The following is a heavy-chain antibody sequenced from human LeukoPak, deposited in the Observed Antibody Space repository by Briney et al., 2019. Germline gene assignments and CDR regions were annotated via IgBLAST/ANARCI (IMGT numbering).Heavy chain of an antibody. V-gene: IGHV5-51*01. CDR2: TYPGGSDT. Sequence: GESLRISCKGSGYSFTSYWIAWVRQMPGKGLEWMGITYPGGSDTRYSPSFQGQVTISVDKSINTAYLQWSSLKASDTAMYYCARLYCSCSTCYMGVDYWGQGTLVTVSS. CDR1: GYSFTSYW. D-gene: IGHD2-15*01. CDR3: ARLYCSCSTCYMGVDY. J-gene: IGHJ4*02.